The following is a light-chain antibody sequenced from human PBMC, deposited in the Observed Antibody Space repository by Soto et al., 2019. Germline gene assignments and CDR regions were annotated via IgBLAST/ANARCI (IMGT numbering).Light chain of an antibody. CDR1: QSVSSN. CDR2: DAS. Sequence: EIVMTQSPATLSVSPGERATLSCRASQSVSSNLAWYQQKPGQAPRLLIYDASNRATGIPARFSGSGSGTDFTLTISSLEPEDFAVYYWQQRSNWPPVYTFGQGTKLEIK. V-gene: IGKV3-11*01. J-gene: IGKJ2*01. CDR3: QQRSNWPPVYT.